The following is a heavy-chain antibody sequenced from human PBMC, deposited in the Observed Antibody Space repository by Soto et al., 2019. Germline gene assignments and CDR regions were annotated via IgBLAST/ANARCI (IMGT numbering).Heavy chain of an antibody. Sequence: QVQLQESGPGLVKPSETLSLTCTVSGGSISSYYWSWIRQPPGKGPEWIGYIYYSGSTNYNPSLKSRVTISVDTSKNQFSLKLSSVTAADTAVYYCAGGSNWFDPWGQGTLVTVSS. CDR3: AGGSNWFDP. V-gene: IGHV4-59*01. CDR1: GGSISSYY. D-gene: IGHD3-16*01. J-gene: IGHJ5*02. CDR2: IYYSGST.